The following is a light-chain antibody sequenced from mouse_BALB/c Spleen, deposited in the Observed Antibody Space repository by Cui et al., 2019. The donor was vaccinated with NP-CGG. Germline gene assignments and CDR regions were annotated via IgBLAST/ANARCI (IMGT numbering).Light chain of an antibody. V-gene: IGLV1*01. CDR3: ALWYSNHWV. J-gene: IGLJ1*01. Sequence: QAVVTQESALTTSPGETVTLTCRSNTGAVTTSNYANWVQEKPDHLFTGLIGGTNNRAPGVPARFSGYLIGDKAALTITGAQTEDGAIYFCALWYSNHWVFGGGTKLTVL. CDR2: GTN. CDR1: TGAVTTSNY.